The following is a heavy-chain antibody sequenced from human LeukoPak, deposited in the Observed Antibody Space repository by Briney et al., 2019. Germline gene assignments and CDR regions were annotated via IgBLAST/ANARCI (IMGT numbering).Heavy chain of an antibody. V-gene: IGHV4-34*01. Sequence: SETLSLTCAAYGGSFSGYYWSWIRQPPGKGLEWIGYIYHSGSTYYNPSLKSRVTISVDRSKNQFSLKLSSVTAADTAVYYCARDKGAAAGGDAFDIWGQGTMVTVSS. J-gene: IGHJ3*02. CDR3: ARDKGAAAGGDAFDI. CDR1: GGSFSGYY. CDR2: IYHSGST. D-gene: IGHD6-13*01.